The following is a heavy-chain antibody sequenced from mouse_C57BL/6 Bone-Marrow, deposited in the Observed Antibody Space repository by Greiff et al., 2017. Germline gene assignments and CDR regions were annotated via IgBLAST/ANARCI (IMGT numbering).Heavy chain of an antibody. CDR1: GYTFTSYW. CDR3: TRWLLRPYAMDY. J-gene: IGHJ4*01. V-gene: IGHV1-5*01. D-gene: IGHD2-3*01. Sequence: EVHLVESGTVLARPGASVKMSCKTSGYTFTSYWMHWVKQRPGQGLEWIGAIYPGNSDTSYNQKFKGKAKLTAVTSASTAYMELSSLTNEDSAVYYCTRWLLRPYAMDYWGQGTSVTVSS. CDR2: IYPGNSDT.